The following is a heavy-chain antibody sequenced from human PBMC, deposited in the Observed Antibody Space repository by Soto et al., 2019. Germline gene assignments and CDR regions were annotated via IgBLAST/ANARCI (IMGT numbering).Heavy chain of an antibody. D-gene: IGHD4-17*01. CDR2: IYWDDDK. CDR3: AHLTTGGFYFDY. J-gene: IGHJ4*01. CDR1: GFSLRNSGVG. V-gene: IGHV2-5*02. Sequence: QITLKESGPTLVKPTQTLTLTCTFSGFSLRNSGVGVGWIRQPPVKALEWLALIYWDDDKRYSPSLKSRLTIPKDTSKNQVVLTMTNMDPVDTATYYCAHLTTGGFYFDYWGHGTLVTVSS.